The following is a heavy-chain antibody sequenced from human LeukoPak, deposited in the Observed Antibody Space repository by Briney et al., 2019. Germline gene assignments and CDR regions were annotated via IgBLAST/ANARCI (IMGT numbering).Heavy chain of an antibody. CDR3: ARDYSDWSRDY. V-gene: IGHV3-21*01. D-gene: IGHD2-15*01. J-gene: IGHJ4*02. Sequence: GGSLRLSCVASGFTFSSYSMTWVRQAPGKGLEWVSPIRSSSTETYYDNILKGRFTISRDDAKNSLYLQMNSLRAEDTAVYYCARDYSDWSRDYRGQGTLVTVSS. CDR1: GFTFSSYS. CDR2: IRSSSTET.